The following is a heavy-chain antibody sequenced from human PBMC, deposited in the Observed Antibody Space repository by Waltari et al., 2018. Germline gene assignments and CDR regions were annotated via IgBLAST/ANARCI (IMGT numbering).Heavy chain of an antibody. D-gene: IGHD2-15*01. CDR1: GFSLSTSGVG. J-gene: IGHJ4*02. CDR3: VHGYCSGGSCYVFDY. V-gene: IGHV2-5*02. Sequence: QITLKESGPTLVKPTQTLTLTCTFSGFSLSTSGVGVGWIRQPPGKALEWLALIYWDDDKRYSPSLKSRLTITKDTSKNQVVLTMTNMDPVDTATYYCVHGYCSGGSCYVFDYWGQGTLVTVSS. CDR2: IYWDDDK.